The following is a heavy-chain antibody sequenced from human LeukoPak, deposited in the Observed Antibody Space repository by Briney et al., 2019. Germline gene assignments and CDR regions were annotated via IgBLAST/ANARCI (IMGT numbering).Heavy chain of an antibody. CDR3: ARDDIAAAYTADY. CDR2: INPRTGST. Sequence: ASVKVSCKASGDTFTTYYMHWERQAPGQGLEWMGIINPRTGSTSYAQKFQGRVTMTRDTSTSTVYMELSSLRSEDTAVYYCARDDIAAAYTADYWGQGTLVTVSS. V-gene: IGHV1-46*01. D-gene: IGHD6-13*01. J-gene: IGHJ4*02. CDR1: GDTFTTYY.